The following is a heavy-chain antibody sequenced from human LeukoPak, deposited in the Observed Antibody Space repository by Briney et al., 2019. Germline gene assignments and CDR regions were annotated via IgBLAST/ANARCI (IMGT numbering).Heavy chain of an antibody. D-gene: IGHD3-3*01. CDR1: GFTFSSYA. CDR2: ISGSGGST. CDR3: AKAEVYYDFWSGGVDYFDY. J-gene: IGHJ4*02. Sequence: PGGSLRLSCAASGFTFSSYAMSWVRQAPGKGLEWVSAISGSGGSTYYADSVKGRFTISRDNSKNTLYLQMNSLRAEDTAVYYCAKAEVYYDFWSGGVDYFDYWGQGTLVTVSS. V-gene: IGHV3-23*01.